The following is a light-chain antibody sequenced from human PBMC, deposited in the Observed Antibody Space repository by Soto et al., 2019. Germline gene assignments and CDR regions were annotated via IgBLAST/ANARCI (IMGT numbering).Light chain of an antibody. CDR1: SSDVGGYNY. J-gene: IGLJ2*01. V-gene: IGLV2-14*03. Sequence: SALTQPASVSGSLGQSITISCTGTSSDVGGYNYVSWYQQHPGKAPKLMICDVRNRPSGVSNRFSGSKSGNTASLIISGLQAEDEADYYCSSYTSSSTVLFGGGTKLTVL. CDR3: SSYTSSSTVL. CDR2: DVR.